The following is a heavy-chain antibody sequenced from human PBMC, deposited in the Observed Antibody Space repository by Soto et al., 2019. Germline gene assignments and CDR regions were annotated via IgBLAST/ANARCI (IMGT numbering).Heavy chain of an antibody. D-gene: IGHD2-2*01. CDR3: ARGLVELVVVPAAILLDY. J-gene: IGHJ4*02. Sequence: SETLSITCAVYGGSFSGYYWSWIRQPPGKGLEWIGEINHSGSTNYNPSLKSRVTISVDTSKNQFSLKLSSVTAADTAVYYCARGLVELVVVPAAILLDYWGQGTLVTVSS. CDR1: GGSFSGYY. CDR2: INHSGST. V-gene: IGHV4-34*01.